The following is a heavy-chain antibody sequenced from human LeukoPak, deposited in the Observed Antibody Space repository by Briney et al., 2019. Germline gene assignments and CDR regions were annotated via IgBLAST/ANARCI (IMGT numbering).Heavy chain of an antibody. V-gene: IGHV3-21*06. D-gene: IGHD1-26*01. Sequence: PGGSLRLSCAASGFTFSSYNMNWVRQAPGKGLEGFSSITSSSSYIYYADSVKGRFTISRDNVKNSLYLKMESLRVEDTAEYYCERDPYSGNYGAYYYYYMDVWGKGTTVTVSS. CDR1: GFTFSSYN. CDR2: ITSSSSYI. CDR3: ERDPYSGNYGAYYYYYMDV. J-gene: IGHJ6*03.